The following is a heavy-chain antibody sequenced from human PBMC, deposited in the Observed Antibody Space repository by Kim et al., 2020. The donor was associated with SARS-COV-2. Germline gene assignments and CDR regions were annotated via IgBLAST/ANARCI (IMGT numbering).Heavy chain of an antibody. J-gene: IGHJ4*02. CDR2: ISSSASTI. CDR1: GFDFSSYE. V-gene: IGHV3-48*03. CDR3: ASDRHEG. Sequence: GGSLRLSCAASGFDFSSYEMNWVRQTLGKGLEWISYISSSASTIYYADSVKGRFTISRDNAKSSLYLQMNSLRAEDTALYYCASDRHEGWGQGTLVTVSS.